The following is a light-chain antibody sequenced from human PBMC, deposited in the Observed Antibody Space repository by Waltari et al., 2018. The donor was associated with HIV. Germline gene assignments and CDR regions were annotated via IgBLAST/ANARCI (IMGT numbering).Light chain of an antibody. CDR3: QHRFNWPRTM. CDR1: QSVSFF. V-gene: IGKV3-11*01. J-gene: IGKJ1*01. CDR2: DAS. Sequence: EVVLTQSPATLSLSPGERATLSCRASQSVSFFLAWYQQKPGQAPRLLIYDASTRATGTPARFSGSGSGTDFTLIISSLEPEDFAVYYCQHRFNWPRTMFGQGTQVE.